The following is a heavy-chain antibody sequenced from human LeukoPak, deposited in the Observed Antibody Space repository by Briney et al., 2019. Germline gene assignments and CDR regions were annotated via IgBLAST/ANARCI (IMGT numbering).Heavy chain of an antibody. D-gene: IGHD4-17*01. CDR3: AKDGGDYGAFSSFDY. J-gene: IGHJ4*02. Sequence: GGSLRLSCAASGFTFSSYSMNWVRQAPGKGLEWVSSISSSSSYIYYADSVKGRFTISRDNAKNSLYLQMNSLRAEDTAVYYCAKDGGDYGAFSSFDYWGQGTLVTVSS. CDR2: ISSSSSYI. V-gene: IGHV3-21*01. CDR1: GFTFSSYS.